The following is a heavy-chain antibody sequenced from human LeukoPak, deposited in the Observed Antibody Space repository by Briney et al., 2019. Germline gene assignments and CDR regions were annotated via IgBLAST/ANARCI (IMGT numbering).Heavy chain of an antibody. CDR3: ARDQGFSYYFYYMDV. CDR2: IYQDGSEK. V-gene: IGHV3-7*01. J-gene: IGHJ6*03. CDR1: VFTYSNYA. Sequence: PGGSLRLSCAASVFTYSNYAMSWVRQAPGKGLEWVANIYQDGSEKYYVDSVKGRFTISRDNAKNSLYLQMNSLRAEDTAVYYCARDQGFSYYFYYMDVWGKGTTVTVSS. D-gene: IGHD3-3*01.